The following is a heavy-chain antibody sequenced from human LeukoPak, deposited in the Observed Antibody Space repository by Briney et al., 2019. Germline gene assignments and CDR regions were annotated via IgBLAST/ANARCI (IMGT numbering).Heavy chain of an antibody. CDR3: AKDMTGPHYYGSLPDY. Sequence: GGSLRLSCAASGFTFDDYAMHWVRQAPGKGLEWASGISWNSGSIGYADSVKGRFTISRDNAKNSLYLQMNSLRAEDTALYYCAKDMTGPHYYGSLPDYWGQGTLVTVSS. CDR1: GFTFDDYA. CDR2: ISWNSGSI. D-gene: IGHD3-10*01. V-gene: IGHV3-9*01. J-gene: IGHJ4*02.